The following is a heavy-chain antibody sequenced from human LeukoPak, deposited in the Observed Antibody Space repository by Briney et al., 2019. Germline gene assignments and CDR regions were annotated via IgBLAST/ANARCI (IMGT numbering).Heavy chain of an antibody. CDR1: GCTVGSFY. J-gene: IGHJ3*02. V-gene: IGHV3-53*01. CDR2: IYSGGNT. D-gene: IGHD4-17*01. Sequence: GGSLRLSCAASGCTVGSFYMKGVRQARGKGLEWVSVIYSGGNTYYANSVKGRFTISRDNSKNTVYLKTNSLRAEDTAVYYCAAYGQDAFDIWGQGTMVTVSS. CDR3: AAYGQDAFDI.